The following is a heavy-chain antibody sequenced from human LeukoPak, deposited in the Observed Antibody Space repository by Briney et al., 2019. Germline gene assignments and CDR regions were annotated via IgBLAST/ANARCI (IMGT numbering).Heavy chain of an antibody. CDR3: ARDGGWEVHDWYFDL. Sequence: GRSLRLSCAASGFTFSSYAMNWVRQAPGKGLEWVAFISYDGSNKYYADSVKGRFTISRDSSKNTLYLQMNSLRAEDTAVYYCARDGGWEVHDWYFDLWGRGTLVTVSS. D-gene: IGHD1-26*01. CDR2: ISYDGSNK. J-gene: IGHJ2*01. CDR1: GFTFSSYA. V-gene: IGHV3-30*01.